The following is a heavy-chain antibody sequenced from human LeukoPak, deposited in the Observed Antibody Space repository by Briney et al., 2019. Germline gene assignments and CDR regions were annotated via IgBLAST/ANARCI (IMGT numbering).Heavy chain of an antibody. CDR1: GGSISIYY. J-gene: IGHJ4*02. CDR3: ARGPTTVTGAFDY. V-gene: IGHV4-4*07. D-gene: IGHD4-17*01. CDR2: IYISGST. Sequence: PSETLSLTCTVSGGSISIYYWSWIRQPAGKGLEWIGRIYISGSTNYNPSLKSRVTMSVDTSKNQFSLKLSSVTAADTAVYYCARGPTTVTGAFDYWGQGTLVTVSS.